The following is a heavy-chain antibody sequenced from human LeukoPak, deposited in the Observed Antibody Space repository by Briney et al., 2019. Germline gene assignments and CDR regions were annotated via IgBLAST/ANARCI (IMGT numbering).Heavy chain of an antibody. V-gene: IGHV4-4*07. CDR3: ATSATGDSTGYYYFHFHH. Sequence: SETLSLTCSVSGGSISSYYWSWIRQPAGKGLEWTGRIYTSGRTDYNPSLKSRVTMSVETSKNQFSLKLTSVTAADTAVYYCATSATGDSTGYYYFHFHHWGQGTLVTVSS. D-gene: IGHD3-22*01. CDR2: IYTSGRT. CDR1: GGSISSYY. J-gene: IGHJ1*01.